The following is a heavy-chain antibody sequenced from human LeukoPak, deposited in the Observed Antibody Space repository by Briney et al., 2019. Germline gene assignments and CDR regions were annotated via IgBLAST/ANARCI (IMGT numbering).Heavy chain of an antibody. CDR3: AKDGDYEAGFNWFDP. CDR2: ISWNSGSI. Sequence: PGRSLRLSCAASGFTFDDYAMHWVRQAPGKGLEWVSGISWNSGSIGYADSVKGRFTISRDNANNSLYLQMNSLRAEDTALYYCAKDGDYEAGFNWFDPWGQGTLVTVSS. V-gene: IGHV3-9*01. D-gene: IGHD4-17*01. CDR1: GFTFDDYA. J-gene: IGHJ5*02.